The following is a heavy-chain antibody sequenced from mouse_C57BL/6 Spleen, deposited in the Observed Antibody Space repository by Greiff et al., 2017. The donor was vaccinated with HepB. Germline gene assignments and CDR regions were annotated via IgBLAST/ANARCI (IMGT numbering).Heavy chain of an antibody. J-gene: IGHJ2*01. V-gene: IGHV1-7*01. CDR1: GYTFTSYW. CDR2: INPSSGYT. CDR3: ATYSNYDY. D-gene: IGHD2-5*01. Sequence: VQLQQSGAELAKPGASVKLSCKASGYTFTSYWMHWVKQRPGQGLEWIGYINPSSGYTKYNQKFKDTATLTADKSSSTAYMQLSSLTYEDSAVYYCATYSNYDYWGQGTTLTVSS.